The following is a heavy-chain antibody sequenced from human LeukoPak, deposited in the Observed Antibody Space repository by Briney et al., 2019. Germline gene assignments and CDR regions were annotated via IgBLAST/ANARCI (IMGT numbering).Heavy chain of an antibody. CDR2: IYYSGST. V-gene: IGHV4-30-4*08. J-gene: IGHJ6*03. CDR3: ARNELVPYYYYYMDV. CDR1: GGSISSGDYY. D-gene: IGHD6-6*01. Sequence: PSETLSLTCTVSGGSISSGDYYWSWIRQPPGKGLEWIGYIYYSGSTYYNPSLKSRVTISVDTSKNQFSLKLSSVTAADTAVYYCARNELVPYYYYYMDVWGKGTTVTVSS.